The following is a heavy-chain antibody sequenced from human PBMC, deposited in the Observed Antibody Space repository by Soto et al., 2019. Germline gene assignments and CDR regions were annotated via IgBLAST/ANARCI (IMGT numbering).Heavy chain of an antibody. J-gene: IGHJ4*02. V-gene: IGHV3-23*01. CDR3: ATMNGYFEY. D-gene: IGHD3-22*01. Sequence: GGSLRLSCADSGFRFSSYSMSWVRQTPGKGLEWVAAITATGDRTYYADSVTGRFTISGDNSKKTHCLQMTSLRAEDTAMYYCATMNGYFEYWGQGTPVTVSS. CDR1: GFRFSSYS. CDR2: ITATGDRT.